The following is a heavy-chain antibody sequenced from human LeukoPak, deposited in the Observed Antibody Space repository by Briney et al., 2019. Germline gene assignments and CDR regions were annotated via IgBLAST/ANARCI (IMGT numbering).Heavy chain of an antibody. Sequence: PGGSLRLSCAASGFTFSSYSMNWVRQAPGKGLEWVSSISSSSSYIYYADSVKGRFTISRDNAKNSLYLQMNSLRAEDTAVYYCARSEQQLPRGDAFDIWGQGTMVTVSS. CDR2: ISSSSSYI. CDR3: ARSEQQLPRGDAFDI. V-gene: IGHV3-21*01. CDR1: GFTFSSYS. J-gene: IGHJ3*02. D-gene: IGHD6-13*01.